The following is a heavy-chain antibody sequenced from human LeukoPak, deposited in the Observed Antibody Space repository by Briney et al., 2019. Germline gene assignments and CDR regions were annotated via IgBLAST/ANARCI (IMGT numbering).Heavy chain of an antibody. CDR2: VGGSNTDT. J-gene: IGHJ4*02. CDR1: GFSFSRNA. CDR3: ATHDTMVGIS. Sequence: GGSLRLSCVASGFSFSRNAMDWLRQPPGKGLEWVSGVGGSNTDTSYADSVKGRFTISRDNSQNTVSLVMNNLRAEDTAIYYCATHDTMVGISWGQGTLVTVSS. V-gene: IGHV3-23*01. D-gene: IGHD1-26*01.